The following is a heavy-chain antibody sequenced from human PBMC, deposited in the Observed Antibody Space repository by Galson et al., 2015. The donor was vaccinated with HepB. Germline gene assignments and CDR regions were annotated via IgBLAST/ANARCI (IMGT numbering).Heavy chain of an antibody. CDR1: GGSISSYY. Sequence: ETLSLTCTVSGGSISSYYWSWIRQPPGKGLEWIGYIYYSGSTNYNPSLKSRVTISVDTSKNQFSLKLSSVTAADTAVYYCARPQGQPFHEKYAFDIWGQGTMVTVSS. V-gene: IGHV4-59*08. J-gene: IGHJ3*02. CDR2: IYYSGST. D-gene: IGHD2-2*01. CDR3: ARPQGQPFHEKYAFDI.